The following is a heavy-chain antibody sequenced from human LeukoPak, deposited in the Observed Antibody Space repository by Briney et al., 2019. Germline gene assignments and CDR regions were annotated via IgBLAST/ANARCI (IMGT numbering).Heavy chain of an antibody. J-gene: IGHJ4*02. CDR3: AREFRDYDILTGYYRAADY. Sequence: GASVKVSCKASGYTFTSYDINWVRQATGQGLEWMGWMNPNSGNTGYAQKFQGRVTMTRNTSISTAYMELSSLRSEDTAVYYCAREFRDYDILTGYYRAADYWGQGTLVTVSS. CDR2: MNPNSGNT. CDR1: GYTFTSYD. D-gene: IGHD3-9*01. V-gene: IGHV1-8*01.